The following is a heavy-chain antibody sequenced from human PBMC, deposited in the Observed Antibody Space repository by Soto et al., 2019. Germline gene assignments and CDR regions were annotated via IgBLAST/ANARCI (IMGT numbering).Heavy chain of an antibody. J-gene: IGHJ6*02. V-gene: IGHV1-69*13. CDR1: GGTFSSYA. Sequence: GASVKVSCKASGGTFSSYAISWVRQAPGQGLEWMGGIIPIFGTANYAQKFQGRVTITADESTSTAYMELSSLRSEDTAVYYCARDRTPQLWIPPNYYYYYYGMDVWGQGTTVTVSS. CDR2: IIPIFGTA. D-gene: IGHD5-18*01. CDR3: ARDRTPQLWIPPNYYYYYYGMDV.